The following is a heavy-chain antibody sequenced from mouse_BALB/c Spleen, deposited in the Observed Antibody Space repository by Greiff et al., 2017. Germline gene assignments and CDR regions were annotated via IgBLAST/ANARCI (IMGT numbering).Heavy chain of an antibody. CDR1: GFNIKDTY. V-gene: IGHV14-3*02. J-gene: IGHJ2*01. Sequence: VQLKQSGAELVKPGASVKLSCTASGFNIKDTYMHWVKQRPEQGLEWIGRIDPANGNTKYDPKFQGKATITADTSSNTAYLQLSSLTSEDTAVYYCAPYGSSYYFDYWGQGTTLTVSS. CDR3: APYGSSYYFDY. D-gene: IGHD1-1*01. CDR2: IDPANGNT.